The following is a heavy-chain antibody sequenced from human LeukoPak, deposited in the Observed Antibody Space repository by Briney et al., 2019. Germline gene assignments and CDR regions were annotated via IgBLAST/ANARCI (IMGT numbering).Heavy chain of an antibody. Sequence: SETLSLTCTVSGGSISSSSYYWGWIRQPPGKGLEWIGSIYYSGSTYYNPSLKSRVTISVDTSKNQFSLKLSSVTAADTAVYYCAREPTVMGMDVWGQGTTVTVSS. CDR1: GGSISSSSYY. CDR2: IYYSGST. V-gene: IGHV4-39*07. J-gene: IGHJ6*02. D-gene: IGHD4-11*01. CDR3: AREPTVMGMDV.